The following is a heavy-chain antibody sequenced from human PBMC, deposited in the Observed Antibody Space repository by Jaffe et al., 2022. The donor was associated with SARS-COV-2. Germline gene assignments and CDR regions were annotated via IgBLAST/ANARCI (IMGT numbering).Heavy chain of an antibody. Sequence: QVQLQESGPGLVKPSQTLSLTCTVSGGSISSGSYYWSWIRQPAGKGLEWIGRIYISGSTNYNPSLKSRVTISVDTSKNQFSLKLSSVTAADTAVYYCARGDSYARLRDGMDVWGQGTTVTVSS. CDR2: IYISGST. J-gene: IGHJ6*02. V-gene: IGHV4-61*02. CDR3: ARGDSYARLRDGMDV. CDR1: GGSISSGSYY. D-gene: IGHD3-16*01.